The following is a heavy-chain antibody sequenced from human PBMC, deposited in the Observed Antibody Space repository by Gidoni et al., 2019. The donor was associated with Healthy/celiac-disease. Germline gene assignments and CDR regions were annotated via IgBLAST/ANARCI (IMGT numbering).Heavy chain of an antibody. V-gene: IGHV3-23*04. Sequence: EVQLVESGGGLVQPGGSLRLYCAASGFPFSSYAMSWVRQAPGKGREWVSAISGRGGSTYYADSVKGRFTISRDNSKNTLYLQMNSLRAEDTAVYYCAKEVGGIQLWLEGAFDIWGQGTMVTVSS. D-gene: IGHD5-18*01. J-gene: IGHJ3*02. CDR3: AKEVGGIQLWLEGAFDI. CDR2: ISGRGGST. CDR1: GFPFSSYA.